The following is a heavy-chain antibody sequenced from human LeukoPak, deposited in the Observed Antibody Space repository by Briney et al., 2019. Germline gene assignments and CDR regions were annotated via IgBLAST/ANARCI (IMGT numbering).Heavy chain of an antibody. CDR1: GYKFTGYY. CDR2: INPNGGGT. Sequence: GASVKVSCKASGYKFTGYYMHWVRQAPGQGLECMGWINPNGGGTNYTQKFQGRVTMTRDTSISTAYMELSRLRSDDTAVYYCARDRVMSGVVGATNNWFDPWGQGTLVTVSS. D-gene: IGHD1-26*01. V-gene: IGHV1-2*02. J-gene: IGHJ5*02. CDR3: ARDRVMSGVVGATNNWFDP.